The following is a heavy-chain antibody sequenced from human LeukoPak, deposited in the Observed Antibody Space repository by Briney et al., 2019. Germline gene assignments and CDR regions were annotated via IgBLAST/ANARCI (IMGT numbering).Heavy chain of an antibody. CDR1: GLTVSSNH. V-gene: IGHV3-53*01. D-gene: IGHD3-9*01. CDR3: ARVDFRGGYYDILTGYYPNHGMDV. CDR2: IYGGADT. Sequence: GGSLRLSCAASGLTVSSNHKSWVRQAPGKGLEWISVIYGGADTYYADSVKGRFTISRDNSKNTLYLHLNSLRAEDTAVYYCARVDFRGGYYDILTGYYPNHGMDVWGQGTTVTVSS. J-gene: IGHJ6*02.